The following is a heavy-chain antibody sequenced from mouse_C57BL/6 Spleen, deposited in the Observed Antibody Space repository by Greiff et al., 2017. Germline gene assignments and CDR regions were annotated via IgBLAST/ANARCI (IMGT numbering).Heavy chain of an antibody. CDR2: IDPSDSYT. V-gene: IGHV1-69*01. D-gene: IGHD2-10*02. Sequence: QVQLQQPGAELVMPGASVKLSCKASGYTFTSYWMHWVKQRPGQGLEWIGEIDPSDSYTNYNQKFKGKSTLTVDKSSSTAYMQLSSLTSEDSAVYYCASGRYGNPWYFDVWGTGTTVTVSS. J-gene: IGHJ1*03. CDR1: GYTFTSYW. CDR3: ASGRYGNPWYFDV.